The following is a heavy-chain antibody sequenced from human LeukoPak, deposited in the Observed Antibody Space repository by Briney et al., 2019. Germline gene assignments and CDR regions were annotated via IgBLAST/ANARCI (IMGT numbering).Heavy chain of an antibody. CDR1: GYXFTSYW. D-gene: IGHD6-13*01. CDR2: IYTGDSDT. Sequence: GESLKISCKGSGYXFTSYWICWVRQVPGKGLEWMGIIYTGDSDTRYSPSFQGQVTISADKSISTAYLQWSSLKASDTAMYYCARHSIAGYSRPFDYWGQGTLVTVSS. V-gene: IGHV5-51*01. CDR3: ARHSIAGYSRPFDY. J-gene: IGHJ4*02.